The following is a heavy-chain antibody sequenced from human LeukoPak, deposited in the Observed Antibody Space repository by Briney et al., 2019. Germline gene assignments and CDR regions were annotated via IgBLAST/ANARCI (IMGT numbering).Heavy chain of an antibody. V-gene: IGHV4-59*01. Sequence: SETLSLTCTVSGGSISSYYWSWIRQPPGKGLEWTGYIYYSGSTSYNPSLRSRVSISSDTSKIQFSLELTSVTAADTAVYYCARLKATVSIHAYFDSWGQGTLVTVSS. CDR3: ARLKATVSIHAYFDS. D-gene: IGHD4-17*01. J-gene: IGHJ4*02. CDR2: IYYSGST. CDR1: GGSISSYY.